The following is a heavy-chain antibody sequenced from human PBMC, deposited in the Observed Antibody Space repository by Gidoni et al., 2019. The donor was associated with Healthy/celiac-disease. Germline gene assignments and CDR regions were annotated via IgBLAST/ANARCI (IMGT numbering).Heavy chain of an antibody. V-gene: IGHV3-21*06. CDR2: ISSSSSYI. Sequence: EVQLVESGGGLVKPGGSLRLSCAASGFTFSSYSMNWVRQAPGKGLECVSSISSSSSYIYYADSVKVRFTISRDNAKNSLYLQMNSLRAEDTAVFYCAREGLYYDILTGYRVYGMDVWGQGTTVTVSS. D-gene: IGHD3-9*01. J-gene: IGHJ6*02. CDR1: GFTFSSYS. CDR3: AREGLYYDILTGYRVYGMDV.